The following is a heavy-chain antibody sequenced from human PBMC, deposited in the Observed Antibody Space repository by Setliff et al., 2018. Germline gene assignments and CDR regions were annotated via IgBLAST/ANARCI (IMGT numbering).Heavy chain of an antibody. Sequence: ASVKVSCKASGYSFTGYYIHWVRQAPGQGLEWMGRINPSSGATNFAQKFQGKVTMTRDSSINTVYMELRSLRSDDTAVYYCARDRKEVVISPSQAAFDIWGQGTMVT. CDR2: INPSSGAT. V-gene: IGHV1-2*06. D-gene: IGHD3-22*01. CDR1: GYSFTGYY. J-gene: IGHJ3*02. CDR3: ARDRKEVVISPSQAAFDI.